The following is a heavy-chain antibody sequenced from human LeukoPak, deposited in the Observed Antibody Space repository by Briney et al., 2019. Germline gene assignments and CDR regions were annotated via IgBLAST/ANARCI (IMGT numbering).Heavy chain of an antibody. Sequence: SVKVSCKASGGTFSSYAISWVRQAPGQGLEWMGGIIPIFGTANYAQKFQGRVTMTRNTSISTAYMELSSLRSEDTAVYYCARDNGGTAMAYYYYYYMDVWGKGTTVTISS. CDR2: IIPIFGTA. J-gene: IGHJ6*03. CDR3: ARDNGGTAMAYYYYYYMDV. V-gene: IGHV1-69*05. D-gene: IGHD5-18*01. CDR1: GGTFSSYA.